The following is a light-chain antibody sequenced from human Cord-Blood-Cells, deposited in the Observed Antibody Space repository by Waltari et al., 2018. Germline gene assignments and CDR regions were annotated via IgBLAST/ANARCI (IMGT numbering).Light chain of an antibody. V-gene: IGLV1-40*01. CDR2: GNS. J-gene: IGLJ2*01. Sequence: QSVLTQPPSVSGAPGQRVTISCTGSRYNIGAGSAVHWYQQLPGTAPKLLIYGNSNRPSGVPDRFSGSKSGTSASLAITGLQAEDEADYYCQSYDSSLSGVVFGGGTKLTVL. CDR3: QSYDSSLSGVV. CDR1: RYNIGAGSA.